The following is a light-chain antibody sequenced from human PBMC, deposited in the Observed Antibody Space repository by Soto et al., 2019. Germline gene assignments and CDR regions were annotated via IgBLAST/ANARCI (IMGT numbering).Light chain of an antibody. J-gene: IGKJ1*01. CDR2: AAS. CDR3: QQYKSYSSWT. V-gene: IGKV1-9*01. Sequence: DIQLTQSPSFLSASVGDRVTITCRASQGISSYLAWYQQKPGKAPKLLIYAASTLQSGVPSRFSGSGSGTEFTLTISSLQREDFATYYCQQYKSYSSWTFGQGTKVDIK. CDR1: QGISSY.